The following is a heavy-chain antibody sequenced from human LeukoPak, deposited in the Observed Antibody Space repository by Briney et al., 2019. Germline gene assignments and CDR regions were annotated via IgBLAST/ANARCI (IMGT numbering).Heavy chain of an antibody. D-gene: IGHD1-14*01. J-gene: IGHJ4*02. CDR2: LYPGDSDT. Sequence: GESLKISCKGSGYSFTTYWIGWVRQMPGEGLEWMGILYPGDSDTRYSPSFQGQVTISADKSISTAYLQWSSLKASDTAMYYCARRPITDPKGFDYWGQGTLVTVSS. CDR3: ARRPITDPKGFDY. V-gene: IGHV5-51*01. CDR1: GYSFTTYW.